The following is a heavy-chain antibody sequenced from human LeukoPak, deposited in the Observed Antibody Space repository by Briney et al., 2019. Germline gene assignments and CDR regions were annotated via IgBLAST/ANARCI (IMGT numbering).Heavy chain of an antibody. CDR1: GFTFSSYA. Sequence: GGSLRLSCAASGFTFSSYAMRWVRQAPGKGLEWVAVISYDGSNKYYADSVKGRFTISRDNSKNTLYLQMNSLRAEDTAVYYCATAKDTSTPFLVYWGQGTLVTVSS. J-gene: IGHJ4*02. CDR3: ATAKDTSTPFLVY. CDR2: ISYDGSNK. V-gene: IGHV3-30*04. D-gene: IGHD3-3*02.